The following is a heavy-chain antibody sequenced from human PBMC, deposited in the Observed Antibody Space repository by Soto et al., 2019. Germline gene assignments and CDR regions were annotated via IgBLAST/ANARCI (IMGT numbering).Heavy chain of an antibody. D-gene: IGHD3-22*01. V-gene: IGHV4-31*03. CDR2: IYYSGST. CDR1: GGSISSGGYY. J-gene: IGHJ3*02. Sequence: PSETLSLTCTVSGGSISSGGYYWSWIRQHPGKGLEWIGYIYYSGSTYYNPSLKSRVTISVDTSKNQFSLKLSSVTAADTAVYYCAREFSVGSYYYDSSGYYYGFDIWGQVTMVTVSS. CDR3: AREFSVGSYYYDSSGYYYGFDI.